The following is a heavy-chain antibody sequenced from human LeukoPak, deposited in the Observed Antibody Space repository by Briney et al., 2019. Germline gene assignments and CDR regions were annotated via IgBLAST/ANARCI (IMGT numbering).Heavy chain of an antibody. CDR3: EGKPTTVSPPG. Sequence: GGSLRLSCAAPGFTFSTYSMNWVRQAPGKGLEWGSSISSSGANIFYADSVKGRFTISRDNAKNSLYLQKHRRRGQDTVLYCWEGKPTTVSPPGWGQGTPVPVSS. V-gene: IGHV3-21*01. CDR2: ISSSGANI. D-gene: IGHD4-11*01. J-gene: IGHJ4*02. CDR1: GFTFSTYS.